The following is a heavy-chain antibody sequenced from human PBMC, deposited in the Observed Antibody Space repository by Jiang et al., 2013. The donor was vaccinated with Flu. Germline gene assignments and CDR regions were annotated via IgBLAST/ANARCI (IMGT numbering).Heavy chain of an antibody. D-gene: IGHD2-21*01. J-gene: IGHJ4*02. CDR3: ARVPPGETYSDY. CDR1: GGTFSSYT. Sequence: SGAEVKKPGSSVKVSCKASGGTFSSYTISWVRQAPGQGLEWMGRIIPILGIANYAQKFQGRVTITADKSTSTAYMELSSLRSEDTAVYYCARVPPGETYSDYWGQGTLVTVSS. CDR2: IIPILGIA. V-gene: IGHV1-69*04.